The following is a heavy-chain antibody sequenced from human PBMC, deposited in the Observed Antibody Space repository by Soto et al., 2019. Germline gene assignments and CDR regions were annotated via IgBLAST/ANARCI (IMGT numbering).Heavy chain of an antibody. Sequence: GGSLRLSCAASGFTFSAYTMNWVRQAPGKGLEWVSSITSSSSSTYYADSVKGRFTISRDNAKTSVLLQMNSLRVEDTAVYYCSRVDPSAKSPDYWGQGTLVTVSS. D-gene: IGHD2-15*01. V-gene: IGHV3-21*01. J-gene: IGHJ4*02. CDR3: SRVDPSAKSPDY. CDR1: GFTFSAYT. CDR2: ITSSSSST.